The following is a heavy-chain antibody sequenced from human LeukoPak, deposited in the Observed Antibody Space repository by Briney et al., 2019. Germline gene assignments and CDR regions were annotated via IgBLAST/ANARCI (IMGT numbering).Heavy chain of an antibody. D-gene: IGHD3-22*01. J-gene: IGHJ6*02. CDR2: ISGSGDST. Sequence: GGSLRLSCAASGFTFTNYAMSWVRQAPGKGLEWVSTISGSGDSTYYADSVKGRFTISRDNSKNTLYLQMNSLRAEDTAVYYCAKDSTSGYYLSVDVWGQGTTVTVSS. CDR3: AKDSTSGYYLSVDV. V-gene: IGHV3-23*01. CDR1: GFTFTNYA.